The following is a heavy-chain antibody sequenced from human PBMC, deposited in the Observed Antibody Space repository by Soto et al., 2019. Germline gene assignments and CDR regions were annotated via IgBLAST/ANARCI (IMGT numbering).Heavy chain of an antibody. CDR2: INHSGST. CDR3: ARAVGYYYDSSGPYAFDI. CDR1: GGSFSGYY. V-gene: IGHV4-34*01. J-gene: IGHJ3*02. D-gene: IGHD3-22*01. Sequence: TLSLTCAGYGGSFSGYYWGEIRQPPGKGLEWIGEINHSGSTNYNPSLKSRVTISVDTSKNQFSLKLSSVTAADTAVYYCARAVGYYYDSSGPYAFDIWGQGT.